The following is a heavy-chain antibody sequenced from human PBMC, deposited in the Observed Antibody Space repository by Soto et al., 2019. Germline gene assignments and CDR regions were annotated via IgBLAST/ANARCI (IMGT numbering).Heavy chain of an antibody. CDR2: IDWDDDK. D-gene: IGHD2-2*01. J-gene: IGHJ6*02. CDR3: ARTPRRCSSTNFYVAMDV. V-gene: IGHV2-70*04. Sequence: SGPTLVNPTQTLTLTCTFSGFSLSTSGMLVSWIRQPPGKALEWLARIDWDDDKLYNTSLNTRLTISKDTSKNQVVLTMTNMDPVDTATYYCARTPRRCSSTNFYVAMDVWGQGTTVTVSS. CDR1: GFSLSTSGML.